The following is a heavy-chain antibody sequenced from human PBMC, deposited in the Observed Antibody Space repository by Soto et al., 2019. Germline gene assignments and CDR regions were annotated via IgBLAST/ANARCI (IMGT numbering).Heavy chain of an antibody. CDR2: INHSGST. CDR1: GGSFSGYY. CDR3: ARRRAYGSGSYHNWFDP. Sequence: SETLSLTCAVYGGSFSGYYWSWIRQPPGKGLEWIGEINHSGSTNYNPSLKSRVTISVDTSKNQFSLKLSSVTAADTAVYYCARRRAYGSGSYHNWFDPWGQGTRVTFSS. J-gene: IGHJ5*02. V-gene: IGHV4-34*01. D-gene: IGHD3-10*01.